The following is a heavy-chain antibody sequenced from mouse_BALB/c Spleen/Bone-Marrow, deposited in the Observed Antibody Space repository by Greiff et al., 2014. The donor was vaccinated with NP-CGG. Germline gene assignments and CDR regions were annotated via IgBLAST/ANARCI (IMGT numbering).Heavy chain of an antibody. Sequence: SGAELVRPGASVKLSCKASGYSFTSYWVNWVKQRPGQGLEWIGMIHLSDSEGRLNQKFKDKATLTVDKSSSTAYMQLSSPTSEDSAVYYCTRYDLTTRAFAYWGQGTLVTVSA. CDR2: IHLSDSEG. CDR1: GYSFTSYW. D-gene: IGHD3-3*01. J-gene: IGHJ3*01. CDR3: TRYDLTTRAFAY. V-gene: IGHV1-74*04.